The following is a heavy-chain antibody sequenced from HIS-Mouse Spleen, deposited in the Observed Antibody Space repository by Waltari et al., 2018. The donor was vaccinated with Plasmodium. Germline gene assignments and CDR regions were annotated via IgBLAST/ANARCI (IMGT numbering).Heavy chain of an antibody. J-gene: IGHJ2*01. CDR1: GFTFSSYW. D-gene: IGHD6-13*01. V-gene: IGHV3-7*01. CDR3: ASSWYWYFDL. Sequence: EVQLVESGGGVVQPGGSLRLSCAASGFTFSSYWRSWVRQAPGKGLEWVDNIKQDGSEKYYVDSVKGRFTISRDNAKNSLYLQMNSLRAEDTAVYYCASSWYWYFDLWGRGTLVTVSS. CDR2: IKQDGSEK.